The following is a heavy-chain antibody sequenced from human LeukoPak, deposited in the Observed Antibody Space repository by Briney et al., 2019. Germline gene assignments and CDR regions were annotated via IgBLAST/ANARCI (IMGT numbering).Heavy chain of an antibody. CDR1: GDSISGYS. J-gene: IGHJ4*02. CDR2: INHSGSA. CDR3: ARRYPSVRGVNLRPQEVRKYYFDY. V-gene: IGHV4-34*01. D-gene: IGHD3-10*01. Sequence: SETLSLTCTVSGDSISGYSWSWIRQPPGKGLEWIGDINHSGSANYNPSLKSRVTMSVDTSKKHFSLKLTSVTAADTAVYYCARRYPSVRGVNLRPQEVRKYYFDYWGQGNLVTVSS.